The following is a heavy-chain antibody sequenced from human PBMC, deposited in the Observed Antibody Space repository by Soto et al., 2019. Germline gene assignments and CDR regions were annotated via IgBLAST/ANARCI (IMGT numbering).Heavy chain of an antibody. CDR2: INWNGASA. CDR1: GFTFDNYA. D-gene: IGHD4-17*01. J-gene: IGHJ4*01. Sequence: GGSLRLSCTVSGFTFDNYAMSWVRQAPGKGLEWVSGINWNGASAGYADSVKGRFTISRDNAKNSLYLQMNSLRAEDTALYYCARGLNTAALSFEYWGQGTLVTVSS. CDR3: ARGLNTAALSFEY. V-gene: IGHV3-20*04.